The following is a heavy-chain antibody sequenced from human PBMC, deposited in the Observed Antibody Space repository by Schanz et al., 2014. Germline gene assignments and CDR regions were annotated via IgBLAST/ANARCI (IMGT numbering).Heavy chain of an antibody. V-gene: IGHV3-30*19. J-gene: IGHJ4*02. CDR1: GFTFSSYG. Sequence: QVQLVESGGGVVQFGRSLRLSCVASGFTFSSYGMHWVRQAPGKGLEWVAVISYDGRNKYYADSVKGRFTISRDNSKNTLYLQMYTLRAEDTAVYYCARDRGYCSGGSCLTFDYWGQGTLVTVSS. CDR3: ARDRGYCSGGSCLTFDY. D-gene: IGHD2-15*01. CDR2: ISYDGRNK.